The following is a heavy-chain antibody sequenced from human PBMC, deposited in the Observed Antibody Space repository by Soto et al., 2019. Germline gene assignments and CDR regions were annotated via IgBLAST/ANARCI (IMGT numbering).Heavy chain of an antibody. V-gene: IGHV5-51*01. CDR3: ARLGFPGAIYFDS. J-gene: IGHJ4*02. Sequence: GESLKISCKGSGYNFTTFWIGWVRQVPGKGLEWMGIIYPGDSETKYSPDFEGQVTTSADRSTNTAYLQWRSLRASDTAMYYCARLGFPGAIYFDSWGLGTLVTVSS. CDR1: GYNFTTFW. CDR2: IYPGDSET.